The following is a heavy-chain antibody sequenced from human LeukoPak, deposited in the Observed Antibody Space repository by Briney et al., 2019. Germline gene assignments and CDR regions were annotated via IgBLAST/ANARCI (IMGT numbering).Heavy chain of an antibody. V-gene: IGHV4-31*03. Sequence: SQTLSLTCTVSGGSISTGGYSWSWIRQRPGKGLQWIGYIYYNWTTQYNPSLRSRLGISMDMSKNQFSLKLRSVTAADTAVYYCARADKPRSIAAPWGFDPWGQGTLVTVSS. J-gene: IGHJ5*02. D-gene: IGHD6-6*01. CDR1: GGSISTGGYS. CDR2: IYYNWTT. CDR3: ARADKPRSIAAPWGFDP.